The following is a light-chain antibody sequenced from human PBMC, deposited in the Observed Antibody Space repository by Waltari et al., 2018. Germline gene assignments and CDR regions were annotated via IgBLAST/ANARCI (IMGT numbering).Light chain of an antibody. CDR1: QTVRSTS. CDR2: AAS. CDR3: QQYDTSPPT. J-gene: IGKJ4*02. Sequence: EIVLTQSPGTLSLSPGERATLSCRASQTVRSTSLAWYQQKPGQAPTLLIYAASSRATGIPDRFSGSGSGTDFCLTISRLEPEDFAVYYCQQYDTSPPTFGGGTKVEIK. V-gene: IGKV3-20*01.